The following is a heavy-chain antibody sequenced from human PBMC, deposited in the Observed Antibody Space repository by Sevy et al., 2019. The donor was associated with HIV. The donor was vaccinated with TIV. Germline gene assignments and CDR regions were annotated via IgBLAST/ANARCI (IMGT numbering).Heavy chain of an antibody. J-gene: IGHJ1*01. V-gene: IGHV4-38-2*02. CDR3: ARAGYYDSGGYFAGPSSSEYFQH. CDR2: IYHSGST. D-gene: IGHD3-22*01. Sequence: SETLSLTCTVSGYSISSGYYWGWIRQPPRKGLEWIGSIYHSGSTYYNPSLKSRVTISVDTSKNQFSLKLTSVTAADTAVYYCARAGYYDSGGYFAGPSSSEYFQHWGQGTLVTVSS. CDR1: GYSISSGYY.